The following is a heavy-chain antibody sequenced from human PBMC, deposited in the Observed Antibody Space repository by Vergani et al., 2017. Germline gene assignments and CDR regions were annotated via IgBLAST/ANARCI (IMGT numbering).Heavy chain of an antibody. D-gene: IGHD3-10*01. V-gene: IGHV4-4*07. CDR3: ARGFLLGSGNPPDAFDI. J-gene: IGHJ3*02. Sequence: QVQLQESGPGLVKPSETLSLTCTVSGGSISSYYWSWIRQPAGKGLEWIGRIYTSGSTNYNPSLKSRVTMSVETSKNQFSRKLSSVTAADTAVYYCARGFLLGSGNPPDAFDIWGQGTMVTVSS. CDR2: IYTSGST. CDR1: GGSISSYY.